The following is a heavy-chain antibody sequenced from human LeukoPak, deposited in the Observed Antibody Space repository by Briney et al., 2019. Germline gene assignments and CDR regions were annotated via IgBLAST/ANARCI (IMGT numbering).Heavy chain of an antibody. V-gene: IGHV4-59*01. D-gene: IGHD3-10*01. CDR3: ARAVHYGSGSSYWFDP. CDR1: GGSISSYY. CDR2: IYYSGST. Sequence: SETLSLTCTVSGGSISSYYWSWIRQPPGKGLEWIGYIYYSGSTNYNPSLKSRVTISVDTSKNQFSLKLSSVTAAGTAVYYCARAVHYGSGSSYWFDPWGQGTLVTVSS. J-gene: IGHJ5*02.